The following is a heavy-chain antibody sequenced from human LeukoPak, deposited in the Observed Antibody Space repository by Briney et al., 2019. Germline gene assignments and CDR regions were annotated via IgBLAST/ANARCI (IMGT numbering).Heavy chain of an antibody. Sequence: SETLSLTCTVSGDSTSSYYWSWIRQPPGKGLEWIGYIYYSGLTNYNPSLKSRVTISLDMSKNQFSLKLTSVTAADTAVYYCARDGTGYSSSWFDYWGQGTLVTVSS. CDR2: IYYSGLT. J-gene: IGHJ4*02. CDR1: GDSTSSYY. CDR3: ARDGTGYSSSWFDY. V-gene: IGHV4-59*01. D-gene: IGHD6-13*01.